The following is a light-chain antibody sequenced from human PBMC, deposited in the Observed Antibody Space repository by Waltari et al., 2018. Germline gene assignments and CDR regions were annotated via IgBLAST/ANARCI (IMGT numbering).Light chain of an antibody. CDR1: SSDVGRYNL. CDR3: CSYAGSSTWV. CDR2: EVS. V-gene: IGLV2-23*02. J-gene: IGLJ3*02. Sequence: QSALTQPAPVSGSPGQSITLSCTGTSSDVGRYNLVSWYRQHPGKAPKLMIYEVSKRPSGVSNRFSGSKSGNTASLTISGLQAEDEADYYCCSYAGSSTWVFGGGTKLTVL.